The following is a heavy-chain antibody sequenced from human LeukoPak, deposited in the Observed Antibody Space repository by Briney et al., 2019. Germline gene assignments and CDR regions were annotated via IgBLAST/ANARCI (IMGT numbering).Heavy chain of an antibody. V-gene: IGHV4-34*01. D-gene: IGHD3-22*01. Sequence: SETLSLTCAVYGGSFSGYYWSWIRQPPGKGLEWIGEINHSGSTNYNPSLKSRVTISVDTSKNQFSLKLSSVTAADTAVYYCAREPRSGYYQDRTLYFDYWGQGTLVTVSS. CDR3: AREPRSGYYQDRTLYFDY. J-gene: IGHJ4*02. CDR1: GGSFSGYY. CDR2: INHSGST.